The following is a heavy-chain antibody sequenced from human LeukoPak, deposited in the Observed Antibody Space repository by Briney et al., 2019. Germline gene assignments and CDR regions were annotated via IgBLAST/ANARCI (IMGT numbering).Heavy chain of an antibody. CDR3: AREGFYYDSSVSDY. CDR2: IYYSGST. D-gene: IGHD3-22*01. V-gene: IGHV4-59*01. J-gene: IGHJ4*02. CDR1: GGTLSSYY. Sequence: PSETLSLTCAVSGGTLSSYYWSWVRQPPGKGLEWVGYIYYSGSTNYNPSLKSRVTISVDTSKNQFSLMLSSVTAADTAVYYCAREGFYYDSSVSDYWGQGTLVPVSS.